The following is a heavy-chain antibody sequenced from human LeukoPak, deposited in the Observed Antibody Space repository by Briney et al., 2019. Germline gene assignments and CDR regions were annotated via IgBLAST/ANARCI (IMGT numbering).Heavy chain of an antibody. D-gene: IGHD3-3*02. CDR3: ASGPQGSIRFPFDY. V-gene: IGHV1-2*02. CDR2: INPDSGGT. Sequence: ASVTVSCKASGYTFTGYYMHWVRQAPGQGIEWMGWINPDSGGTNYAQKFQGRVTMTRDTSISTDYMELSRLRSDDTAVYYCASGPQGSIRFPFDYWGQGTLVTVSS. CDR1: GYTFTGYY. J-gene: IGHJ4*02.